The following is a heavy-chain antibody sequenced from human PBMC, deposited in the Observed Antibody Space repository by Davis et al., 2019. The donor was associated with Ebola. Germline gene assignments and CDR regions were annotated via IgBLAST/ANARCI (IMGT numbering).Heavy chain of an antibody. Sequence: GGSLRLSCAPSAFSFIGSAMHWVRQASGKGLEWVGRIRSKANSYATAYAASVKGRFTISRDNAKNSLYLQMNSLRAEDTALYYCAKDRALTAEYFQNWGQGTLVTVSS. CDR1: AFSFIGSA. CDR3: AKDRALTAEYFQN. J-gene: IGHJ1*01. D-gene: IGHD3-22*01. CDR2: IRSKANSYAT. V-gene: IGHV3-73*01.